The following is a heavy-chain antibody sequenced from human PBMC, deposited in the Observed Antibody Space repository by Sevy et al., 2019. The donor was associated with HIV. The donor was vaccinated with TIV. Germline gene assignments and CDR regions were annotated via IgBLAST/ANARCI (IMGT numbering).Heavy chain of an antibody. CDR1: GDSISSAGYS. V-gene: IGHV4-61*08. CDR2: MYHTGRT. J-gene: IGHJ6*02. D-gene: IGHD1-26*01. Sequence: SENLSLTCTVSGDSISSAGYSWSWIRQPPGKGLECVGYMYHTGRTNYNPSLMSRVTISVDTSKNQFSLKVNSVTAADTAVYYCARVGGLTDYGMDVWGQGTTVTVSS. CDR3: ARVGGLTDYGMDV.